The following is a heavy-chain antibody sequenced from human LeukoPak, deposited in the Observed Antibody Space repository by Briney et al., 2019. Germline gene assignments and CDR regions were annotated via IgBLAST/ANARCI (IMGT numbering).Heavy chain of an antibody. V-gene: IGHV3-66*01. J-gene: IGHJ4*02. CDR2: IYSGGST. CDR3: AKDRTRQLYYDFWSGYYPFDY. D-gene: IGHD3-3*01. Sequence: GGSLRLSCAASGFTVSSNYMSWVRQAPGKGLEWVSVIYSGGSTYYADSVKGRFTISRDNSKNTLYLQMNSLRAEDTAVYYCAKDRTRQLYYDFWSGYYPFDYWGQGTLVTVSS. CDR1: GFTVSSNY.